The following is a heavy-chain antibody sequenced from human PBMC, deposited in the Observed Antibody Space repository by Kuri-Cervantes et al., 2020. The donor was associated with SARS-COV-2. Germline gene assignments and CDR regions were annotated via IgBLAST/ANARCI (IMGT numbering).Heavy chain of an antibody. J-gene: IGHJ4*02. CDR2: IYYSGST. CDR1: GGSISSSSYY. CDR3: ARAQYCSSTSCADY. Sequence: SETLSLTCTVSGGSISSSSYYWGWIRQPPGKGLEWIGSIYYSGSTYYNPSLKSRVTISVDTSKNQFSLKLSSVTAADTAVYYCARAQYCSSTSCADYWGQGTLVTVSS. V-gene: IGHV4-39*01. D-gene: IGHD2-2*01.